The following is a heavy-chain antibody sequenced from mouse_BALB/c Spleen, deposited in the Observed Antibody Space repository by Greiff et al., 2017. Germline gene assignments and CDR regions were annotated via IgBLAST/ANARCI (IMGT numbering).Heavy chain of an antibody. CDR3: ARRMYGNYAMDY. V-gene: IGHV5-9-4*01. J-gene: IGHJ4*01. D-gene: IGHD2-10*02. Sequence: EVKVVESGGGLVKPGGSLKLSCAASGFTFSSYAMSWVRQSPEKRLEWVAEISSGGSYTYYPDTVTGRFTISRDNAKNTLYLEMSSLRSEDTAMYYCARRMYGNYAMDYWGQGTSVTVSS. CDR1: GFTFSSYA. CDR2: ISSGGSYT.